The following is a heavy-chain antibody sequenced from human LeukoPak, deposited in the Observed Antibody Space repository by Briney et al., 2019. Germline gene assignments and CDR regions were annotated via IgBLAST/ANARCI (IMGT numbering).Heavy chain of an antibody. D-gene: IGHD5/OR15-5a*01. CDR3: ARSTLGIEFDF. CDR1: GYSFTNYG. CDR2: ISAYNHNA. Sequence: ASVKVSCKASGYSFTNYGISWVRQAPGQGLEWMGWISAYNHNARYAQGLEGRVTMTSETSTRTAYMELKSLRSDDTAVYYCARSTLGIEFDFWGQGSLVTVSS. J-gene: IGHJ4*02. V-gene: IGHV1-18*01.